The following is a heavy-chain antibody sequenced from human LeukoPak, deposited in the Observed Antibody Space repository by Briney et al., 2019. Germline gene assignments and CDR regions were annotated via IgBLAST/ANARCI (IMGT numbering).Heavy chain of an antibody. D-gene: IGHD1-26*01. CDR3: ARDYRGNWFDP. J-gene: IGHJ5*02. CDR1: GGSISSGDYY. CDR2: IYYSGTT. V-gene: IGHV4-30-4*01. Sequence: SETLSLTCTVSGGSISSGDYYWSWIRQPPGKGLEWIGYIYYSGTTYYDPSLKSRVTISVDTSKNQFSLKLSSVTAADTAVYYCARDYRGNWFDPWGQGTLVTVSS.